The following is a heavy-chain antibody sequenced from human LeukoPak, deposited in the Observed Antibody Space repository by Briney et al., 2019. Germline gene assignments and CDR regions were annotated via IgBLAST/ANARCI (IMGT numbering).Heavy chain of an antibody. V-gene: IGHV5-51*01. CDR2: IYPGDSDT. CDR1: GYSFTSYW. J-gene: IGHJ5*02. CDR3: ARLVALPRRQTTVTDRETDNWFDP. D-gene: IGHD4-17*01. Sequence: GESLKISCKGSGYSFTSYWIGWVRQMPGKGLEWMRIIYPGDSDTRYSPSFQGQVTISADKSISTAYLQWSSLKASDTAMYYCARLVALPRRQTTVTDRETDNWFDPWGQGTLVTVSS.